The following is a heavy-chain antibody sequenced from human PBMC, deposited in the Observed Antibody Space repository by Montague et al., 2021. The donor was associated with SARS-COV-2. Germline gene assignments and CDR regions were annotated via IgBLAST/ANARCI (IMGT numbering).Heavy chain of an antibody. CDR2: IYYSGST. CDR1: GGSISSYY. D-gene: IGHD3-9*01. Sequence: SETLSLTCTVSGGSISSYYWSWIRQPPGKGLEWIGYIYYSGSTNYNPSLKSRVTISVGTSKNQFSLKLSSVTAADTAVYYCARLGLRYCDWLLLGGGYFDHWGQGTLVTVSS. J-gene: IGHJ4*02. CDR3: ARLGLRYCDWLLLGGGYFDH. V-gene: IGHV4-59*12.